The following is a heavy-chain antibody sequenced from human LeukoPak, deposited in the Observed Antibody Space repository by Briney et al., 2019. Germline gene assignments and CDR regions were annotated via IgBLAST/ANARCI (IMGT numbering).Heavy chain of an antibody. V-gene: IGHV4-39*01. CDR3: AGHVGYYDGCGSYYFDY. D-gene: IGHD3-22*01. Sequence: PSETLSLTCTVSGGSISSSSYYWGWIRQPPGKGLEWIGSIYYSGSTYYNPSLKSRVTISVDTSKNQFSLKLSSVTAADTAVYYCAGHVGYYDGCGSYYFDYWGQGTLVTVSS. J-gene: IGHJ4*02. CDR1: GGSISSSSYY. CDR2: IYYSGST.